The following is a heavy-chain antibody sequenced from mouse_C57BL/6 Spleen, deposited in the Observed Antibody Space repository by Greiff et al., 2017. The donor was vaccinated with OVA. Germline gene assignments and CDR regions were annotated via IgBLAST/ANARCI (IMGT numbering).Heavy chain of an antibody. CDR2: INPGSGGT. CDR3: ARRHYYGSSPWYFDV. D-gene: IGHD1-1*01. J-gene: IGHJ1*03. CDR1: GYAFTNYL. Sequence: QVQLKESGAELVRPGTSVKVSCKASGYAFTNYLIEWVKQRPGQGLEWIGVINPGSGGTNYNEKFKGKATLTADKSSSTAYMQLSSLTSEDSAVYFCARRHYYGSSPWYFDVWGTGTTVTVSS. V-gene: IGHV1-54*01.